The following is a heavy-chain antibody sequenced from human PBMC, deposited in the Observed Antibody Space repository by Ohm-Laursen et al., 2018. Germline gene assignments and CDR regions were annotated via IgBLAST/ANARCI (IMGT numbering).Heavy chain of an antibody. CDR1: GFTFSSYS. V-gene: IGHV3-21*04. CDR2: ISSSSSYI. J-gene: IGHJ4*02. D-gene: IGHD3-10*01. Sequence: SLRLSCAASGFTFSSYSMNWVRQAPGKGLEWVSSISSSSSYIYYADSVKGRFTISRDNAKSSLYLQMNSLRAEDTAVYYCARGTLHFGSGSYPPGVMNWGQGTLVIVSS. CDR3: ARGTLHFGSGSYPPGVMN.